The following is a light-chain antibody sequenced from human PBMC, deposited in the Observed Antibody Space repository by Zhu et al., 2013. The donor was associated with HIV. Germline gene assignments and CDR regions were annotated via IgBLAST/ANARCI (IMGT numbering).Light chain of an antibody. J-gene: IGKJ3*01. V-gene: IGKV3-11*01. CDR3: QQRSNWPPGFT. Sequence: EIVMTQSPVTLSVSPGERATLSCRASQSVSSKLAWYQQKPGQAPRLLIFGASNRATGIPARFSGSGSGTDFTLTISSLEPEDFAVYYCQQRSNWPPGFTFGPGTKVDIK. CDR1: QSVSSK. CDR2: GAS.